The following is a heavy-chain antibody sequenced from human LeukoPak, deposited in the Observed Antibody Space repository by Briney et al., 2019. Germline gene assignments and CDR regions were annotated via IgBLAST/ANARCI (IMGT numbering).Heavy chain of an antibody. CDR3: AKSSFSRYYGSGYYYYMDV. CDR2: ISWNSGST. Sequence: GRSLRLSCTGSGFTFDDYAMHWVRQAPGKGLEWVSGISWNSGSTGYADSVKGRFTISRDNAKNSLYLQMNSLRAEDMAFYYCAKSSFSRYYGSGYYYYMDVWGKGTTVTVSS. J-gene: IGHJ6*03. CDR1: GFTFDDYA. D-gene: IGHD3-10*01. V-gene: IGHV3-9*03.